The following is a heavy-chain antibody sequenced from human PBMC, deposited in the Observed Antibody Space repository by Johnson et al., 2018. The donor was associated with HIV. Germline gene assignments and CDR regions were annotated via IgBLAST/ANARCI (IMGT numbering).Heavy chain of an antibody. Sequence: VQLVESGGDVVQPGRSLRLSCAASGFTFSSYGMHWVRQAPGKGLEWVSAISGSGGSTYYADSVKGRFTISRDNSKNTLYLQMNSLRAEDTAVYYCASWPHGSGSYQIDIWGQGTMVTVSS. CDR1: GFTFSSYG. J-gene: IGHJ3*02. CDR3: ASWPHGSGSYQIDI. CDR2: ISGSGGST. V-gene: IGHV3-23*04. D-gene: IGHD3-10*01.